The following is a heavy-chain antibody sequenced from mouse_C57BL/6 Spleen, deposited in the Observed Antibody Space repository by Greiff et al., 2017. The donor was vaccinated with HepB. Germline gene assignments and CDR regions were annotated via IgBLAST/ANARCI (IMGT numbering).Heavy chain of an antibody. V-gene: IGHV1-52*01. D-gene: IGHD2-2*01. CDR2: IDPSDSET. CDR1: GYTFTSYW. Sequence: QVQLQQPGAELVRPGSSVKLSCKASGYTFTSYWMHWVKQRPIQGLEWIGNIDPSDSETHYNQKFKDKATLTVDKSSSTAYMQLSSLTSEDSAVYYCARGAGYDGPYYAMDYWGQGTSVTVSS. J-gene: IGHJ4*01. CDR3: ARGAGYDGPYYAMDY.